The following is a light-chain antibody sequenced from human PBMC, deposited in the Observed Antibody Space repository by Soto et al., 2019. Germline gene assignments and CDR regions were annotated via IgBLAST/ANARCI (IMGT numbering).Light chain of an antibody. CDR3: QQSYSVPYT. CDR2: AAS. CDR1: QNISTY. J-gene: IGKJ2*01. V-gene: IGKV1-39*01. Sequence: DIQMTQSPSSLSASVGDRVTITCRASQNISTYLNWYQQKPGKAPKVLIYAASSLQSGVPSRFSGSGSGTDFTLTITSLQPEDFATYYCQQSYSVPYTFGQGTKLEIK.